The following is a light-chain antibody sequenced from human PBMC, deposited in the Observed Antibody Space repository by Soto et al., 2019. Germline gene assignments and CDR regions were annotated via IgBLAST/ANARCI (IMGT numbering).Light chain of an antibody. CDR1: SSDVGAYNY. J-gene: IGLJ1*01. CDR2: EVS. CDR3: SSYAGSDNYV. V-gene: IGLV2-8*01. Sequence: QSVLTQPPSGSGSPGQSVSISCTGTSSDVGAYNYVSWYQQHPGKAPKLIIYEVSKRPSGVPDRFSGSKSGNAASLTVSGLQAEDEADYYCSSYAGSDNYVFGTGTKLTVL.